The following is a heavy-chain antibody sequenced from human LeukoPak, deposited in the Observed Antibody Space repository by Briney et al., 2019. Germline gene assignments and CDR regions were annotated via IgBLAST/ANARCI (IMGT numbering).Heavy chain of an antibody. J-gene: IGHJ6*03. Sequence: SETLSLTCTVSGYSISSGYYWGWIRQPPGKGLEWIGSIYHSGSTYYNPSLKSRVTISVDTSKNQFSLKLSSVTAADTAVYYCARALGSSWYVNKYYYYYVDVWGKGTTVTVSS. CDR2: IYHSGST. V-gene: IGHV4-38-2*02. D-gene: IGHD6-13*01. CDR3: ARALGSSWYVNKYYYYYVDV. CDR1: GYSISSGYY.